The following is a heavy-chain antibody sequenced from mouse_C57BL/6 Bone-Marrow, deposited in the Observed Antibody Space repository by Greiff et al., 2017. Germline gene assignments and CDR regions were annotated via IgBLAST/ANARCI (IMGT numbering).Heavy chain of an antibody. Sequence: QVHVKQSGAELARPGASVKLSCKASGYTFTSYGISWVKQRTGQGLEWIGEIYPRSGNTYYNEKFKGKATLTADKSSSTAYMELRSLTSEDSAVYFCARSYYGSSYTYWGQGTLVTVSA. CDR2: IYPRSGNT. CDR3: ARSYYGSSYTY. D-gene: IGHD1-1*01. V-gene: IGHV1-81*01. J-gene: IGHJ3*01. CDR1: GYTFTSYG.